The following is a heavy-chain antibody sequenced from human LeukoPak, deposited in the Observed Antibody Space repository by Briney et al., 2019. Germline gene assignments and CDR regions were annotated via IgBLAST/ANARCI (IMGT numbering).Heavy chain of an antibody. CDR2: ISGNGGVI. J-gene: IGHJ6*03. V-gene: IGHV3-69-1*02. CDR3: ARGVMEQQLFHYYYYMDV. CDR1: GFTFSDNY. Sequence: KSGGSLRLSCAASGFTFSDNYMTWVRQAPGKGLEWLSYISGNGGVIQYADSVKGRFIISRDNAKNSLYLQMNSLRAEDTAVYYCARGVMEQQLFHYYYYMDVWGKGTTVTISS. D-gene: IGHD6-13*01.